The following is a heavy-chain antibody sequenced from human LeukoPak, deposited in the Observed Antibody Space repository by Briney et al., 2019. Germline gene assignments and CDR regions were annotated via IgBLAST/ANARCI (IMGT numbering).Heavy chain of an antibody. V-gene: IGHV4-39*07. CDR1: GGSISNADYY. Sequence: SETLSLTCTVSGGSISNADYYWGWIRQSPGKGLEWIGDIFYTGKTNYNPSLRSRVAISLDASRTQFSLKLTSVTAADTAVYYRARIFDSWGQGTLVTVSS. J-gene: IGHJ4*02. CDR2: IFYTGKT. CDR3: ARIFDS.